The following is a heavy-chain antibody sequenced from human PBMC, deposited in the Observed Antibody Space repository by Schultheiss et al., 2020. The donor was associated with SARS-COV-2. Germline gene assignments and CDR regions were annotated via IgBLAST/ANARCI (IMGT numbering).Heavy chain of an antibody. CDR3: AGGFDYYDSSGYPVLDV. Sequence: SETLSLTCTVSGGSISSYYWSWIRQPPGKGLEWIGEINHSGSTNYNPSLKSRVTISVDTSKNQFSLKLSSVTAADTAVYYCAGGFDYYDSSGYPVLDVWGQGTTVTVSS. CDR2: INHSGST. D-gene: IGHD3-22*01. J-gene: IGHJ6*02. CDR1: GGSISSYY. V-gene: IGHV4-34*01.